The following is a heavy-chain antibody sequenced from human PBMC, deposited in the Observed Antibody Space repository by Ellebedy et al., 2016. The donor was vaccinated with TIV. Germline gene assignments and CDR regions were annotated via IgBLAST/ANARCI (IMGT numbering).Heavy chain of an antibody. J-gene: IGHJ6*02. CDR3: AKDRMAQTSLHYYGMDV. CDR1: GFTVTLDF. V-gene: IGHV3-30*18. Sequence: PGGSLRLSCAASGFTVTLDFVSWVRHAPGRGLEWVAVISYDGSRTYYVDSVKGRFTISRDNSKNTLYLHMNSLRAGDTAVYFCAKDRMAQTSLHYYGMDVWGQGTTVAVSS. D-gene: IGHD5-24*01. CDR2: ISYDGSRT.